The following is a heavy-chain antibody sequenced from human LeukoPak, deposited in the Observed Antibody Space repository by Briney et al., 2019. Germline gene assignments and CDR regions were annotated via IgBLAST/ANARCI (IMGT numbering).Heavy chain of an antibody. CDR2: IIPIFGTA. CDR3: ARGVEAAAGTIYFDY. J-gene: IGHJ4*02. V-gene: IGHV1-69*06. D-gene: IGHD6-13*01. CDR1: GGTFSSYA. Sequence: ASVKVSCKASGGTFSSYAISWVRQAPGQGLEWMGGIIPIFGTANYAQKFQGRVTITADKSTSTAYMELSSLRSEDTAVYCCARGVEAAAGTIYFDYWGQGTLVTVSS.